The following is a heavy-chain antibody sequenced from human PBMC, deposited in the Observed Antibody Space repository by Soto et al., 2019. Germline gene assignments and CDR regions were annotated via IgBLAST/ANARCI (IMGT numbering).Heavy chain of an antibody. V-gene: IGHV4-4*07. CDR3: ARESGDNWDYEAY. J-gene: IGHJ4*02. CDR2: IYTSGNT. Sequence: QVQLQESGPGLVKPLETLSLTCTVSGGSISSYHWSWIRQSAGKGLEWIGRIYTSGNTHYNPSLKSRVTVSIDTSKNQFFLTVNSVTAADSAVYYCARESGDNWDYEAYWGLGTPVTVSS. CDR1: GGSISSYH. D-gene: IGHD1-7*01.